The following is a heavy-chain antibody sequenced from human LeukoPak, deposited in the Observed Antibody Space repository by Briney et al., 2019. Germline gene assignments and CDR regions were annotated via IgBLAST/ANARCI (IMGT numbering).Heavy chain of an antibody. CDR3: ARGARGAGILYYFDY. J-gene: IGHJ4*02. CDR1: GYSFTGYY. V-gene: IGHV1-46*01. CDR2: INPSGGST. Sequence: ASVKVSCKASGYSFTGYYIHWMRQAPGQGLEWMGIINPSGGSTSYAQKFQGRVTMTRDTSTSTVYMELSSLRSEDTAVYYCARGARGAGILYYFDYWGQGTLVTVSS. D-gene: IGHD3-10*01.